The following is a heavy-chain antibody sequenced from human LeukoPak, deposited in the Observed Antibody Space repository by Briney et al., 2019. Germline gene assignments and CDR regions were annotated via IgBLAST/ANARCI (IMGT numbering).Heavy chain of an antibody. CDR3: AKNYGDSNWFDP. D-gene: IGHD4-17*01. Sequence: SQTLSLTCAISGDSVSNNSAAWNWIRQSPSRGLEWLGRTYYRSKWFNGFALSVKSRITINPDTSKNQFSLQLNSVTPEDTAVYYCAKNYGDSNWFDPWGQGTLVTVSS. CDR1: GDSVSNNSAA. J-gene: IGHJ5*02. CDR2: TYYRSKWFN. V-gene: IGHV6-1*01.